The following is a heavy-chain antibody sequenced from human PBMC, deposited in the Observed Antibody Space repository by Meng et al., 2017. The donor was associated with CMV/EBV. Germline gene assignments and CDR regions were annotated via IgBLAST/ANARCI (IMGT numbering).Heavy chain of an antibody. CDR1: GGSISSGDYY. J-gene: IGHJ4*02. Sequence: SETLSLTCTVSGGSISSGDYYWSWIRQPPGKGLEWIGYIYYSGSTYYNPSLKSRVTISVDTSKNQFSLKLSSVTAADTAVYYCGRVRVETYYYDSSGYYFDYWGQGTLVTVSS. D-gene: IGHD3-22*01. V-gene: IGHV4-30-4*08. CDR2: IYYSGST. CDR3: GRVRVETYYYDSSGYYFDY.